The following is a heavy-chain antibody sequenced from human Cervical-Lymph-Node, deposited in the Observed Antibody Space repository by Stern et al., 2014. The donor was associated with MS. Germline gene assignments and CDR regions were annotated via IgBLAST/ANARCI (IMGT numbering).Heavy chain of an antibody. Sequence: EVQLVESGGGLVKPGGSLRLSCAASGFTFSSYSMNWVRQAPGKGLEWVSSISSSSSYIYYADSVKGRFTISRDNAKNSLYLQMNSLRAEDTAVYYCARGWYPGGGDCPFGYWGQGTLVTVSS. CDR3: ARGWYPGGGDCPFGY. D-gene: IGHD2-21*02. V-gene: IGHV3-21*01. J-gene: IGHJ4*02. CDR1: GFTFSSYS. CDR2: ISSSSSYI.